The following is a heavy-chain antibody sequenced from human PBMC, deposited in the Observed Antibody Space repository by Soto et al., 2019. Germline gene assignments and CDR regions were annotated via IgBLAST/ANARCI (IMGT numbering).Heavy chain of an antibody. J-gene: IGHJ4*02. Sequence: QITLKESGPTLVKPTQTLTLTCTFSGFSLSSTRMAVGWIRQPPGKALEWLALIYWDDEQRYSPFLKSRLTITKDTAKNLVGLTMSNMYPVDTARYYCAHIVVAGLGYYFDYWGQGTLVTVSS. CDR1: GFSLSSTRMA. D-gene: IGHD6-19*01. CDR3: AHIVVAGLGYYFDY. CDR2: IYWDDEQ. V-gene: IGHV2-5*02.